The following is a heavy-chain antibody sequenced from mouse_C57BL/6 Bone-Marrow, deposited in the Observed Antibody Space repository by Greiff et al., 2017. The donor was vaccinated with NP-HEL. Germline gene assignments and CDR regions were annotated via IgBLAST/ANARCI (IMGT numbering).Heavy chain of an antibody. CDR2: IFPGSGST. V-gene: IGHV1-75*01. CDR3: ARRVITTVVDWYFDV. CDR1: GYTFTDYY. J-gene: IGHJ1*03. D-gene: IGHD1-1*01. Sequence: VKLVESGPELVKPGASVKISCKASGYTFTDYYINWVKQRPGQGLEWIGWIFPGSGSTYYNEKFKGKATLTVDKSSSTAYMLLSSLTSEDSAVYFCARRVITTVVDWYFDVWGTGTTVTVSS.